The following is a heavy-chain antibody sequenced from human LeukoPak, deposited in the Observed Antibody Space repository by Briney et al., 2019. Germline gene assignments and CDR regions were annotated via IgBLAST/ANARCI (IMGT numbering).Heavy chain of an antibody. Sequence: ASETLSLTCAVYGGSFSGYYWSWIRQPPGKGLEWIGEINHSGSTNYNPSLKSRVTISVDTSKNQFSLKLSSVTAADTAVYYCARGRGRFDYWGQGTLVTVSS. V-gene: IGHV4-34*01. D-gene: IGHD1-26*01. CDR2: INHSGST. CDR1: GGSFSGYY. J-gene: IGHJ4*02. CDR3: ARGRGRFDY.